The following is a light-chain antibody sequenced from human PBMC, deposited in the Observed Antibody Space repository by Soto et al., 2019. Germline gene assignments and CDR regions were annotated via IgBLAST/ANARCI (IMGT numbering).Light chain of an antibody. Sequence: QSVLTQPASVSGFPGQSITISCAGTTSDVAYYDLVSWYQQHPGRAPKLLIYEVHKRPSGISVRFSGSKSGATASLTISGLLPEDEAVYFCCTYAGHVPKFGGGTKLTVL. J-gene: IGLJ2*01. V-gene: IGLV2-23*02. CDR1: TSDVAYYDL. CDR3: CTYAGHVPK. CDR2: EVH.